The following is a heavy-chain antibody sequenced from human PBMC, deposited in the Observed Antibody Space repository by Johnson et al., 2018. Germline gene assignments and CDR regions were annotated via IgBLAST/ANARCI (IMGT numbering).Heavy chain of an antibody. D-gene: IGHD3-3*01. J-gene: IGHJ6*02. Sequence: VQLVESGGGLVQPGRSLRLSCAASGFTFDDYAMHWVRQAPGKGLEWVSGLSWNSGSIGYADYVKGRFTISSDNAKNSRYLQMNSLRAEGTGLYYGSKDFTTYGMDVWGQGTTVTVSS. V-gene: IGHV3-9*01. CDR1: GFTFDDYA. CDR3: SKDFTTYGMDV. CDR2: LSWNSGSI.